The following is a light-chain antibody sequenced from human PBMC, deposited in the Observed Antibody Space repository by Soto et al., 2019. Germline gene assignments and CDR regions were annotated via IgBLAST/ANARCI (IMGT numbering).Light chain of an antibody. V-gene: IGLV1-47*01. CDR1: SANIGSNY. J-gene: IGLJ1*01. CDR3: AAWDASLSGYV. CDR2: RNN. Sequence: QSVLTQPPSASGTPGQRVTISCSGSSANIGSNYVYWYQQRPGTAPKLLIYRNNQRPSGVPDLFSGSKSGTSASLAISGLRSEDEADYYCAAWDASLSGYVFGTGTKVTVL.